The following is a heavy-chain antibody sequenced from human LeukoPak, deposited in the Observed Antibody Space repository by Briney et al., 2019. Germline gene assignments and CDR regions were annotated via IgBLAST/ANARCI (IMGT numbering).Heavy chain of an antibody. J-gene: IGHJ3*02. D-gene: IGHD5-18*01. V-gene: IGHV3-23*01. Sequence: GGSLRLSCAASGFTFSSYAMSWVRQAPGKGLEWVSTIGGSGGSTYYADSVKGRFTISRDNSKNTLYLQMNSLRAEDTAVYYCAKDQGYSYGFGAFDIWGRGTKVTVSS. CDR2: IGGSGGST. CDR3: AKDQGYSYGFGAFDI. CDR1: GFTFSSYA.